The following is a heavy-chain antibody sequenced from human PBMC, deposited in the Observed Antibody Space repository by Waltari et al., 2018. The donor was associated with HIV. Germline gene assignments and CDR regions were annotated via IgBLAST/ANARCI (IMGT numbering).Heavy chain of an antibody. CDR2: ISWNRGSI. CDR3: AKESMAGLYYYYGMDV. D-gene: IGHD6-19*01. Sequence: EVHLVESGGGLVQPGRSLRLSCAASGFTFDDYAMHWVRQAPGTVLSSVSGISWNRGSIGEADSVKGRFTISRDNAKNSLYLQMNSLRDEDTALYYCAKESMAGLYYYYGMDVWGQGTTVTVSS. J-gene: IGHJ6*02. CDR1: GFTFDDYA. V-gene: IGHV3-9*01.